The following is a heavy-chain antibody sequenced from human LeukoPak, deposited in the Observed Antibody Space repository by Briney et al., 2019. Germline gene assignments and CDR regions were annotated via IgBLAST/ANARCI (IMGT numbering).Heavy chain of an antibody. D-gene: IGHD6-13*01. J-gene: IGHJ4*02. CDR3: ASSPDSSSWWPFDY. CDR1: GYTFTGYY. Sequence: ASVTVSCKASGYTFTGYYMHWVRQAPGQGLEWMGRINPNSGGTNYAQKFQGRVTMTRDTSIGTAYMELSRLRSDDTAVYYCASSPDSSSWWPFDYWGQGTLVTVSS. V-gene: IGHV1-2*06. CDR2: INPNSGGT.